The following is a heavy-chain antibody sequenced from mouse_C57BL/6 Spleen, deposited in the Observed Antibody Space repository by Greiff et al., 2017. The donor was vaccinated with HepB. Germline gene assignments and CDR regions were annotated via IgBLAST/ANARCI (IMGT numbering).Heavy chain of an antibody. CDR3: ARWTAQAEAWFAY. CDR1: GYTFTSYW. CDR2: IHPNSGST. J-gene: IGHJ3*01. Sequence: QVQLQQPGAELVKPGASVKLSCKASGYTFTSYWMHWVKQRPGQGLEWIGMIHPNSGSTNYNEKFKSKATLTVDKSSSTAYMQLSSLTSEDSAVYCCARWTAQAEAWFAYWGQGTLVTVSA. V-gene: IGHV1-64*01. D-gene: IGHD3-2*02.